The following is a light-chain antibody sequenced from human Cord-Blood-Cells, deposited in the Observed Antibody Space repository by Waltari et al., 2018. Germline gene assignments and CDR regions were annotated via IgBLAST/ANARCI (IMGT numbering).Light chain of an antibody. CDR1: QDISNY. Sequence: DIQMTQSPSSLSASVGDRDTITCQASQDISNYLNWYQQKPGKAPKLLIYDASNLETGVPSRFSGSGSGTDFTFTISSLQPEDIATYYCQQYDNLRITFGQGTRLEIK. J-gene: IGKJ5*01. CDR3: QQYDNLRIT. CDR2: DAS. V-gene: IGKV1-33*01.